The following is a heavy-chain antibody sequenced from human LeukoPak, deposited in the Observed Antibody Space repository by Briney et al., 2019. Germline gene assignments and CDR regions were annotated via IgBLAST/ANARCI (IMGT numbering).Heavy chain of an antibody. CDR1: GYNLTTYW. J-gene: IGHJ4*02. Sequence: GESLKISCKDSGYNLTTYWIGWVRQMPGKGLEWMGIIYPSDSYTRYGPSFQGQVTISADKSITTAYLHWNSLKASDTAMYYCATVRGYWGQGTLVTVSS. V-gene: IGHV5-51*01. CDR3: ATVRGY. D-gene: IGHD3-10*01. CDR2: IYPSDSYT.